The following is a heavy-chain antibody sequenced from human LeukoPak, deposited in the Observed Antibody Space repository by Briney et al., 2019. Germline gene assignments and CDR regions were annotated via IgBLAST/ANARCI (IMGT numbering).Heavy chain of an antibody. J-gene: IGHJ4*02. Sequence: PGRSLRLSCAASGFTFSSYGMHLVRQAPGKGLEWVAVIWYDGSNKYYADSVKGRFTISRDNSKNTLYLQMNSLRAEDTAVYYCAKFRYYYDSSGSGIDYWGQGTLVTVSS. V-gene: IGHV3-33*06. CDR2: IWYDGSNK. CDR3: AKFRYYYDSSGSGIDY. CDR1: GFTFSSYG. D-gene: IGHD3-22*01.